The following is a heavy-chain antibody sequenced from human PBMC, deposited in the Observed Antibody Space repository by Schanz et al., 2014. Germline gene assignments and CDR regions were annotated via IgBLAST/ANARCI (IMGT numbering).Heavy chain of an antibody. Sequence: EVQLVESGGGLIQPGGSLRLSCAASGFTVSLNYMTWVRQAPGKGLEWVSIIYGSGDTYYANSVKGRFTISRDNSKNTVYLQMNRLRAEDTAVYYCARGGQGFGEPHQRLFEYWGPGTLVTVSS. V-gene: IGHV3-53*01. D-gene: IGHD3-10*01. CDR3: ARGGQGFGEPHQRLFEY. CDR2: IYGSGDT. J-gene: IGHJ4*02. CDR1: GFTVSLNY.